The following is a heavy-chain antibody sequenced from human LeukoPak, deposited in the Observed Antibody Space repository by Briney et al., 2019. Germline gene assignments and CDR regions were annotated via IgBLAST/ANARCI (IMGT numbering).Heavy chain of an antibody. CDR3: ARDSSGYHDY. V-gene: IGHV4-39*07. CDR2: IYYSGST. J-gene: IGHJ4*02. Sequence: SETLSLTCTVSGGSISSSSYYWGWIRQPPGKGLEWIGSIYYSGSTYYNPSLKSRVTISVDRSKNQFSLKLSSVTAADTAVYYCARDSSGYHDYWGQGTLVTVSS. D-gene: IGHD3-22*01. CDR1: GGSISSSSYY.